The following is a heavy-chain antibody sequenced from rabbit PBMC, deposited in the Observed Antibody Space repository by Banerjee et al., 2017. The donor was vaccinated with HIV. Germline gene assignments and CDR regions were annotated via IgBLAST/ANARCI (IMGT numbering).Heavy chain of an antibody. V-gene: IGHV1S45*01. CDR1: GFDLSSYYY. D-gene: IGHD4-2*01. CDR3: ARHYTGSGTFGGNL. J-gene: IGHJ4*01. Sequence: QEQLEESGGGLVKPEGSLTLACKASGFDLSSYYYMCWVRQAPGKGLEWIGCIYTGDGTTYYASWVNGRFSISKPSSTTVTLQMTTLTAADTATYFCARHYTGSGTFGGNLWGPGTLVTVS. CDR2: IYTGDGTT.